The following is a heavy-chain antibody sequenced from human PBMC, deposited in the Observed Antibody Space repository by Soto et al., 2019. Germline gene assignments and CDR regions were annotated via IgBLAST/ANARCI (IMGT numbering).Heavy chain of an antibody. CDR1: GGSISSSSYY. V-gene: IGHV4-39*01. CDR2: IYYSGST. CDR3: ASTSYGPSNFDY. J-gene: IGHJ4*02. Sequence: QLQLQESGPGLVKPSETLSLTCTVSGGSISSSSYYWGWIRQPPGKGLEWIGSIYYSGSTYYNPSLKSRVTISVDTSKNQFSLKLSSVTAADTAVYYCASTSYGPSNFDYWGQGTLVTVSS. D-gene: IGHD5-18*01.